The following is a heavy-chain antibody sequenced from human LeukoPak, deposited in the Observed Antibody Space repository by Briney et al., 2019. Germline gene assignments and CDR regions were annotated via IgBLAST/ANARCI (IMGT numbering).Heavy chain of an antibody. Sequence: SETLSFTCAVYGGSFSGYYWSWIRQPPGKGLEWIGEINHSGSTNYNPSLKSRVTISVDTSKNQFSLKLSSVTAADTAVYYCARHDYSNFVYFDYWGQGTLVTVSS. CDR1: GGSFSGYY. J-gene: IGHJ4*02. CDR2: INHSGST. V-gene: IGHV4-34*01. CDR3: ARHDYSNFVYFDY. D-gene: IGHD4-11*01.